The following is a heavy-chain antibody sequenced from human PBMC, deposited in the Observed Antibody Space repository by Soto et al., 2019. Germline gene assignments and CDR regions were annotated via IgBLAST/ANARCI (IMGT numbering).Heavy chain of an antibody. CDR1: GFTFSSYG. J-gene: IGHJ4*02. CDR2: ISSDAGST. Sequence: GGALRLSCSASGFTFSSYGMNWVRQTPGKGLEFVSGISSDAGSTNYADSVKGRFTISRDNSKNTLYLEMSSLRGEDTALYYCTKDPSTGYADHWGQGTLVTVSS. CDR3: TKDPSTGYADH. D-gene: IGHD3-9*01. V-gene: IGHV3-64D*08.